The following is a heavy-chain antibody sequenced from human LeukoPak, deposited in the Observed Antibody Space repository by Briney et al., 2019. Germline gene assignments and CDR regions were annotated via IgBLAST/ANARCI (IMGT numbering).Heavy chain of an antibody. CDR1: GYTFTGYY. CDR3: AREFLGYSSSWYPPDY. J-gene: IGHJ4*02. Sequence: ASVKVFCKASGYTFTGYYMHWVRQAPGQGLERMGWINPNSGGTNYAQKFQGRVTMTRDTSISTAYMELSRLRSDDTAVYYCAREFLGYSSSWYPPDYWGQGTLVTVSS. D-gene: IGHD6-13*01. V-gene: IGHV1-2*02. CDR2: INPNSGGT.